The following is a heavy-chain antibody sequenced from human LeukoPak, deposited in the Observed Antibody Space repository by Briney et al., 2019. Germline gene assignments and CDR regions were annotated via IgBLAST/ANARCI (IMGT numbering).Heavy chain of an antibody. Sequence: GGSLRLSCAASGFTFNNYHMSWVRQSPGRGREWVAAIIRIGADTYSAESVKGRFTISRDNSKNTLFLQISSLRTEDTAVFYCAKEIFYGYQTSLDYWGQATLVTVSS. V-gene: IGHV3-23*01. J-gene: IGHJ4*02. CDR3: AKEIFYGYQTSLDY. CDR1: GFTFNNYH. CDR2: IIRIGADT. D-gene: IGHD5/OR15-5a*01.